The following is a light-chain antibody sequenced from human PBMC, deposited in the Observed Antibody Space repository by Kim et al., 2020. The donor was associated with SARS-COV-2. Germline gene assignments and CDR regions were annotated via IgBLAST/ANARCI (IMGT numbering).Light chain of an antibody. J-gene: IGLJ2*01. V-gene: IGLV3-21*04. CDR2: YDT. CDR3: QVWDSGSDHVV. CDR1: DMGSKG. Sequence: SGNPARITCSGDDMGSKGVHWYQQKAGQAPVLVIYYDTDRPSGIPERFSGSNSGNTATLTISRVEVGDEADYYCQVWDSGSDHVVFGGGTQLTVL.